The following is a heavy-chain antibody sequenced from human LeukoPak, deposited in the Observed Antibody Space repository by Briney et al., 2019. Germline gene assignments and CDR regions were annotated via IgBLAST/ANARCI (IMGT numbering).Heavy chain of an antibody. CDR1: GYTFTSYD. CDR2: ISAYNGNT. CDR3: ARAFSGGWYYNAFDI. V-gene: IGHV1-18*01. J-gene: IGHJ3*02. D-gene: IGHD6-19*01. Sequence: GASVKVSCKASGYTFTSYDFNWVRQAPGQGLEWMGWISAYNGNTNYAQKLQGRVTMTTDTSTSTAYMELRSLRSDDTAVYYCARAFSGGWYYNAFDIWGQGTMVTVSS.